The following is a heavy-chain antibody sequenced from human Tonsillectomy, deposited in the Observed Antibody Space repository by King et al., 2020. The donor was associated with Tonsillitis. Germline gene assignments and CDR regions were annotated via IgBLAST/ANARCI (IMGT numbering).Heavy chain of an antibody. V-gene: IGHV4-31*03. CDR2: IYYSGST. J-gene: IGHJ4*02. CDR3: AGTGATFDY. CDR1: GGSVSTDGYF. D-gene: IGHD1-1*01. Sequence: QVQLQESGPGLVKPSQTLSLTCTVSGGSVSTDGYFWSWIRQHPGKGLEWIAYIYYSGSTHYNPSLKSRVSISIDTSKNQFSLKLSSVTAADTAVYYCAGTGATFDYWGPGTLVTVSS.